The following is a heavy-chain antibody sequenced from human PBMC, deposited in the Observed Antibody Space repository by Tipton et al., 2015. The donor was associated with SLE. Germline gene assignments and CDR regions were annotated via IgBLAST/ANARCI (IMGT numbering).Heavy chain of an antibody. D-gene: IGHD1-26*01. CDR1: GASISSSY. J-gene: IGHJ4*02. CDR2: IFHTGSA. CDR3: AKRAGASTVGFDY. V-gene: IGHV4-59*08. Sequence: TLSLTCTVSGASISSSYWSWIRQPPGKGLEWIGYIFHTGSAYYSPSLKSRVTITVDTSKNQFSLRVNSVTAADTAMYYCAKRAGASTVGFDYWGQGTLVTVSP.